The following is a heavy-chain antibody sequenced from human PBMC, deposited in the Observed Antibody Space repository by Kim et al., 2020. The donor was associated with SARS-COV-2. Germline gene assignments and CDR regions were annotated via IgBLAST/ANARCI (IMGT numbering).Heavy chain of an antibody. V-gene: IGHV1-18*04. CDR1: GYTFTSHG. CDR3: ARDLRSATSPNITIFGVDRFYGMDV. J-gene: IGHJ6*02. Sequence: ASVKVSCKASGYTFTSHGISWVRQAPGQGLEWMGWISAYNGNTNYAQKLQGRVTMTTDTSTSTAYMELRSLRSDDTAVYYCARDLRSATSPNITIFGVDRFYGMDVWGQGTTVTVSS. CDR2: ISAYNGNT. D-gene: IGHD3-3*01.